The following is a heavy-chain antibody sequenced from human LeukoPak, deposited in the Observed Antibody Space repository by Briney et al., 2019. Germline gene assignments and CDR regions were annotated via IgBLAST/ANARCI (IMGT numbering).Heavy chain of an antibody. CDR1: GYTFTGYY. D-gene: IGHD7-27*01. Sequence: ASVKVSCKASGYTFTGYYMHWVRQAPGQGLEWMGWINPNSGGTNYAQKFQGRVTMTRDTSISTAYMELSRLRSDDTAEYYCARATNWGFHDSYWGQGTLVTVSS. V-gene: IGHV1-2*02. J-gene: IGHJ4*02. CDR3: ARATNWGFHDSY. CDR2: INPNSGGT.